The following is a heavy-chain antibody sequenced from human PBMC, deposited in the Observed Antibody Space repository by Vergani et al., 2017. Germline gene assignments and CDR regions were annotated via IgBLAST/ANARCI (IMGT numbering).Heavy chain of an antibody. Sequence: QVQLQESGPGLVKPSQTLSLTCTVSGGPISSGDYYWSWIRQPPGKGLEWIGYIYYSGSTYYNPSLKSRVTISVDTSKNQFSLKLSSVTAADTAVYYCARSEYSSSYDYYYYYMDVWGKGTTVTVSS. CDR2: IYYSGST. D-gene: IGHD6-6*01. CDR1: GGPISSGDYY. V-gene: IGHV4-30-4*01. CDR3: ARSEYSSSYDYYYYYMDV. J-gene: IGHJ6*03.